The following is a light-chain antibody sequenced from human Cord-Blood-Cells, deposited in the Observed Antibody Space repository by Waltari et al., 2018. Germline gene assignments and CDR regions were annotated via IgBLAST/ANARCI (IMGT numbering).Light chain of an antibody. J-gene: IGKJ2*01. CDR1: QSVLYSSKNKNY. CDR2: WAS. CDR3: QQYYSTPPYT. V-gene: IGKV4-1*01. Sequence: DIVMTQSPDSLAVSLGERATINCKSSQSVLYSSKNKNYLAWYQQKPGQPPKLLIYWASTREAGVPDRCSGSRSGTDFTLTISSLQAEDVAVYYCQQYYSTPPYTFGQGTKLEIK.